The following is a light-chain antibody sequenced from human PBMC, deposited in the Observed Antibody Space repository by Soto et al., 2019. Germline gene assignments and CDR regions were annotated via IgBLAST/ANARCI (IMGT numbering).Light chain of an antibody. CDR3: QQYNIWPPEVT. J-gene: IGKJ3*01. Sequence: DIVLTQSPGTLSLSPGERATLSCRTSQTVSSAYLAWYKQKPGQAPRLLIYGASTRAAGVPVRFSGSGSGTDFNLTISSLQSEDFAIYYCQQYNIWPPEVTFGPGTKVDIK. V-gene: IGKV3-15*01. CDR1: QTVSSAY. CDR2: GAS.